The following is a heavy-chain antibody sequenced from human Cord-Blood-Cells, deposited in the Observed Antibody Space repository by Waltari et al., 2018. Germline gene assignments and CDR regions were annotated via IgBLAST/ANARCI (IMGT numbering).Heavy chain of an antibody. CDR2: INPNSGRT. CDR1: GYTFTGYY. J-gene: IGHJ6*02. V-gene: IGHV1-2*06. Sequence: QVQLVQSGAAVKKPGASVKVSCRASGYTFTGYYMHWFRQAPGQRLEWMGRINPNSGRTNYAHKFQGRVTMTRDTFLSKAYMELNRLRSDDTAMYYCARVQCSGGSCYYYYGMDVWGQGTTVTVSS. CDR3: ARVQCSGGSCYYYYGMDV. D-gene: IGHD2-15*01.